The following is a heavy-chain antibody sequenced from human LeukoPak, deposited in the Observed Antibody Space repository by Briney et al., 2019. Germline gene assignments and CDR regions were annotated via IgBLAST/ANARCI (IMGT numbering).Heavy chain of an antibody. V-gene: IGHV3-23*01. Sequence: GGSLRLSCAASGFTFSSYAMSWVRQAPGKGLEWVSAISGSGGSTYYADSVKGRFTISRDNSKNTLYLQMNSLRAEDTAVYYCARDAMIVVVSPPDYWGQGTLVTVYS. CDR2: ISGSGGST. CDR1: GFTFSSYA. CDR3: ARDAMIVVVSPPDY. J-gene: IGHJ4*02. D-gene: IGHD3-22*01.